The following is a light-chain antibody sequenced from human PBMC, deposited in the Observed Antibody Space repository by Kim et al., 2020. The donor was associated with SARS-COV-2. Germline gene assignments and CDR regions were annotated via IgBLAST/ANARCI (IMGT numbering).Light chain of an antibody. Sequence: EIVLTQSPGTLSLSPGERATLSCRASRSVDSSYLAWFQQKPGQAPRLLIYGASNRATGIPDRFSGSGSGTDFTLTISRLEPEDFAVYYCQQCGSSPPITFGQGKRLEIK. CDR1: RSVDSSY. CDR2: GAS. V-gene: IGKV3-20*01. J-gene: IGKJ5*01. CDR3: QQCGSSPPIT.